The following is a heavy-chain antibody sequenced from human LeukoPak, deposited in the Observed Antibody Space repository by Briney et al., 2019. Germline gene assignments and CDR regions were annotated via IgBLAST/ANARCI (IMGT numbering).Heavy chain of an antibody. CDR2: IKQDGSEK. V-gene: IGHV3-7*01. J-gene: IGHJ3*02. Sequence: GRSLRLSCAASGFTFSNYWMSWVRQAPGKGLEWVANIKQDGSEKYYVDSVKGRFTISRDNAKNSLYLQMNSLRAEDTAVYYCARDRRVGGWGGAFDMWGHGTQVTVSS. D-gene: IGHD2-21*01. CDR1: GFTFSNYW. CDR3: ARDRRVGGWGGAFDM.